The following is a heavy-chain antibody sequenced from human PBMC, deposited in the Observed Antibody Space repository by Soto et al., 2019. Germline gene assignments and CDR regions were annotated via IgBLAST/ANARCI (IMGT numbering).Heavy chain of an antibody. V-gene: IGHV1-18*01. CDR1: GYTFTSYG. J-gene: IGHJ3*02. CDR2: ISAYNGNT. D-gene: IGHD3-10*01. Sequence: GASVKVSCKASGYTFTSYGISWVRQAPGQGLEWMGWISAYNGNTNYAQKLQGRVTMTTDTSTSTAYMELRSLRPDDTAVYYCARSYYYGSGSYGAFDIWGQGTMVTVSS. CDR3: ARSYYYGSGSYGAFDI.